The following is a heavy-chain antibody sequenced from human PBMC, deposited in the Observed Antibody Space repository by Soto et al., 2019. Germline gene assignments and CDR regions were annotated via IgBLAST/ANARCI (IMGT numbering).Heavy chain of an antibody. CDR1: GFTFSSYA. V-gene: IGHV3-30-3*01. CDR2: ISYDGSNK. J-gene: IGHJ4*02. CDR3: ARDGPGFDY. Sequence: GGSLRLSCAASGFTFSSYAMHWVRQAPGKGLEWVAVISYDGSNKYYADSVKGRFTISRDNYTNTLYLQMNSLRAEDTAVYYCARDGPGFDYWGQGTLVTVSS.